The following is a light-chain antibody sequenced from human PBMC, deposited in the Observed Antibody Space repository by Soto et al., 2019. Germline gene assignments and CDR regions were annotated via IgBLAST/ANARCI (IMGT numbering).Light chain of an antibody. V-gene: IGLV2-14*01. Sequence: QSALTQPASVSGSPGQSITISCTGTSSDIGADDFVSWYQHHPDNTPKLIIFELTYRPSGISHRFSSPKSGNTASLTISGLEPEDEAIYYCSSYRRTTFPHVVFGGGTKLTVL. CDR1: SSDIGADDF. CDR3: SSYRRTTFPHVV. J-gene: IGLJ2*01. CDR2: ELT.